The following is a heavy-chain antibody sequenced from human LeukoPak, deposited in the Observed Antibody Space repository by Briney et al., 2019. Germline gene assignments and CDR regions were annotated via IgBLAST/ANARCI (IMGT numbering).Heavy chain of an antibody. J-gene: IGHJ4*02. CDR2: IYYSGST. CDR1: GGSISSSTYY. CDR3: AKHYMGSSYNHGLDC. V-gene: IGHV4-39*01. Sequence: PSETLSLTCTVSGGSISSSTYYWGWIRQSPGKGLEWIGSIYYSGSTYYNPSLQSRVTISVDTSKNQFSLKLSSVTAADTALYYCAKHYMGSSYNHGLDCWGQGTLVTVSS. D-gene: IGHD3-10*01.